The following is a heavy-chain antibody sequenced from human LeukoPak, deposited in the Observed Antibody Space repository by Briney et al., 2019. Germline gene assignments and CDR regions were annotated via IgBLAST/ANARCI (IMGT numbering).Heavy chain of an antibody. V-gene: IGHV4-59*01. CDR1: GGSISNYY. D-gene: IGHD6-13*01. Sequence: SETLSLTCTVSGGSISNYYWSWIRQPPGERLEWIGSIYHSGSTNYNPSLKSRVTILIDTSKTQFSLKVRSVTAADTAVYYCAREYSSSWGLNYYYMDVWGKGTTVTVSS. J-gene: IGHJ6*03. CDR3: AREYSSSWGLNYYYMDV. CDR2: IYHSGST.